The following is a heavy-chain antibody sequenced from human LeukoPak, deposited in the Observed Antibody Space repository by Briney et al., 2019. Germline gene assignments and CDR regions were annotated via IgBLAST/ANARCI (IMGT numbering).Heavy chain of an antibody. J-gene: IGHJ4*02. CDR2: LNPNSGNT. CDR3: AVGGWFGELAQNFDY. V-gene: IGHV1-8*01. Sequence: ASVKVSCKASGYNFTTYDIYWVRQATGQGLEWMGWLNPNSGNTEYAQKFQGRVTMTRNTSMGTAYMELSSLRYEDTAMYYCAVGGWFGELAQNFDYWGQGTLVIVSS. CDR1: GYNFTTYD. D-gene: IGHD3-10*01.